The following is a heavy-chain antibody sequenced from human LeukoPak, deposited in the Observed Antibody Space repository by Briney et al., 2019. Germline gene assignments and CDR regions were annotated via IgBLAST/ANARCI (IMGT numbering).Heavy chain of an antibody. Sequence: GGSLRLSCAASGFSFSSYSMDWVRQAPGKGLEWVSSISSGSTSIYYADSVKGRFTISRDNAKNSLYLQMNSLRAEDTAVYYCVRVTGTTAGDHWGQGTLVSVSS. CDR2: ISSGSTSI. D-gene: IGHD1-1*01. J-gene: IGHJ5*02. V-gene: IGHV3-21*01. CDR1: GFSFSSYS. CDR3: VRVTGTTAGDH.